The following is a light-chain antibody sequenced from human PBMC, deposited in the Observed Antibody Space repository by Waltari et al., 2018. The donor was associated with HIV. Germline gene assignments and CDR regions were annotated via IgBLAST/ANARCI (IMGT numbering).Light chain of an antibody. CDR1: QSVLYSSNNKNY. CDR2: WAS. V-gene: IGKV4-1*01. Sequence: DIVMTQSPDSLAVSLGERATINCKSSQSVLYSSNNKNYLAWYQQKQGQSPKLLIYWASTREFGVPDRFSGSGSGTDFTLTISRLEPEDFAVYYCQQYGASPRTFGQGTKVEIK. CDR3: QQYGASPRT. J-gene: IGKJ1*01.